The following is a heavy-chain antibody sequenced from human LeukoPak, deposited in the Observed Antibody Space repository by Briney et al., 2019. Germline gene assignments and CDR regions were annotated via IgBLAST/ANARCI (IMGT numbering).Heavy chain of an antibody. V-gene: IGHV1-69*13. CDR1: GGTFSSYA. CDR2: ILPIFGTA. CDR3: ARDDGGKQLVLDY. Sequence: SVKVSCKASGGTFSSYAISWVRQAPGQGLEWMGGILPIFGTANYAQKFQGRVTITADESTSTADMELSSLRSEDTAVYYCARDDGGKQLVLDYWGQGTLVTVSS. J-gene: IGHJ4*02. D-gene: IGHD6-6*01.